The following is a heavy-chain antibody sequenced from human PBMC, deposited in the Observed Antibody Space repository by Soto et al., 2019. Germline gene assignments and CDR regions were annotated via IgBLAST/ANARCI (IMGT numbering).Heavy chain of an antibody. CDR3: ASNQVATRVMMTYYYYGMDV. CDR1: GGTFSSYA. Sequence: ASVKVSCKASGGTFSSYAISWVRQAPGQGLEWMGGIIPIFGTANYAQKFQGRVTITADESTSTAYMELSSLRSEDTAVYYCASNQVATRVMMTYYYYGMDVWGQGTTVTVSS. V-gene: IGHV1-69*13. D-gene: IGHD2-21*02. J-gene: IGHJ6*02. CDR2: IIPIFGTA.